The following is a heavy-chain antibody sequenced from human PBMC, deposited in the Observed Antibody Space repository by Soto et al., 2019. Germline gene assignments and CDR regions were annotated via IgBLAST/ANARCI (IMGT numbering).Heavy chain of an antibody. D-gene: IGHD2-2*01. V-gene: IGHV3-23*01. Sequence: LRLSCAASGFTFSTYAMSWVRQAPGKGLEWVSAISGSGGSTYYADSVKGRFTISRDNSKNTLFLQMNSLRAEDTAVYYCATRRDASYYYYGMDVWGQGTTVTVSS. J-gene: IGHJ6*02. CDR3: ATRRDASYYYYGMDV. CDR1: GFTFSTYA. CDR2: ISGSGGST.